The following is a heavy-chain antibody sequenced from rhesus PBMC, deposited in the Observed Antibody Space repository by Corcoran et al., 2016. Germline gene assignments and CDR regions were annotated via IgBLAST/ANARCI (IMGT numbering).Heavy chain of an antibody. J-gene: IGHJ4*01. D-gene: IGHD3-16*01. V-gene: IGHV4-127*01. CDR1: GYSISSGYG. Sequence: QVQLQESGPGLVKPSETLSLTCAVSGYSISSGYGWGWIRQPPGKGLEWIGQIYGGRGSTYYNPSLKSRVTVSKDTSKNQFSLKLSSVTAADTAVYYCARGSYYFGYWGQGVLVTVSS. CDR3: ARGSYYFGY. CDR2: IYGGRGST.